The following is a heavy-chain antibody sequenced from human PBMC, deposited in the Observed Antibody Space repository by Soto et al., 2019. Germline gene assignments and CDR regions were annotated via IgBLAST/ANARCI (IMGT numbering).Heavy chain of an antibody. CDR3: ARNFDY. Sequence: EVQLVESGGGLVQPGGSLRLSCATSGFTFSSYWMYWVRQAPGKGLVWVSRINSDGSNTGYADYVKGRFTISRDNAKSTLYLEMNSLRAEDTAVYYCARNFDYWGQGNLVTVSS. CDR1: GFTFSSYW. V-gene: IGHV3-74*01. J-gene: IGHJ4*02. CDR2: INSDGSNT.